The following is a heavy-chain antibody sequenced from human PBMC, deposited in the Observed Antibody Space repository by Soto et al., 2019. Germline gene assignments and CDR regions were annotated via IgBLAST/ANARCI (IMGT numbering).Heavy chain of an antibody. CDR3: ARRYGGAFDI. J-gene: IGHJ3*02. CDR1: GGSISSSY. CDR2: IYYSGST. D-gene: IGHD3-10*01. Sequence: QVQLQESGPGLVKPSETLSLTCTVSGGSISSSYWSWLRQPPGKGLEWIGYIYYSGSTNYNPSLKSRVNISVDTSKNQFSLKLSSVTAADTAVYYCARRYGGAFDIWGQGTMVTVSS. V-gene: IGHV4-59*08.